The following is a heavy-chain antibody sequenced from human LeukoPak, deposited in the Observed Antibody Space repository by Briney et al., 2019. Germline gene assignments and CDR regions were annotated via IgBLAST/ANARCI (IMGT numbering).Heavy chain of an antibody. V-gene: IGHV4-59*01. CDR2: IYHSGST. CDR3: ARDRPYYYGSGSYYDGFDS. D-gene: IGHD3-10*01. Sequence: PSQTLSLTCTVSASSISRYYSSRLRQPPGKGLEWIGYIYHSGSTNYIPSLKSRVTISLDTSKNRFSLRLSSVTAADTAVYYCARDRPYYYGSGSYYDGFDSWGQGTLVSVSS. CDR1: ASSISRYY. J-gene: IGHJ4*02.